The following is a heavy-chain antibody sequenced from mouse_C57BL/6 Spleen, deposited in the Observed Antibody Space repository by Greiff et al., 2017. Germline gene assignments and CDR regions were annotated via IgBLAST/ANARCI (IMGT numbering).Heavy chain of an antibody. Sequence: QVQLKQSGAELVRPGTSVKVSCKASGYAFTNYLIEWVKQRPGQGLEWIGVINPGSGGTNYNEKFKGKATLTADKSSSTAYMQLSSLTSEDSAVYFCARSGADGYYVWYYEVWGTGTTVTVAS. V-gene: IGHV1-54*01. CDR3: ARSGADGYYVWYYEV. D-gene: IGHD2-3*01. J-gene: IGHJ1*03. CDR1: GYAFTNYL. CDR2: INPGSGGT.